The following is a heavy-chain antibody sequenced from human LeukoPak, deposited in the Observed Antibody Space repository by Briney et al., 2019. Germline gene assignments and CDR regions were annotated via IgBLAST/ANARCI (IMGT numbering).Heavy chain of an antibody. Sequence: PGGSLRLSCAASGFIFSNYEMNWVRQAPGKGLEWVSYIKSRSTKVYYADSVKGRFTISRDNAKNSLYLQMNSLRAEDTPLYYCARDVVVGGDDAFDIWGQGTMVTVSS. J-gene: IGHJ3*02. CDR1: GFIFSNYE. CDR2: IKSRSTKV. V-gene: IGHV3-48*03. D-gene: IGHD2-21*01. CDR3: ARDVVVGGDDAFDI.